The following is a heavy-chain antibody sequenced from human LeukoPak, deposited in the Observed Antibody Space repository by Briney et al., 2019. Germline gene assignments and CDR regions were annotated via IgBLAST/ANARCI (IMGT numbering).Heavy chain of an antibody. CDR1: GYSISSGYY. D-gene: IGHD6-13*01. V-gene: IGHV4-38-2*02. CDR2: IYHSGST. Sequence: SETLSLTCTVSGYSISSGYYWGWIRQPPGKGLEWIGSIYHSGSTYYNPSLKSRVTISVDTSKNQFSLKLSSVTAADTAVYYCARRSRGSSWYSYYYYYYMDVWGKGTTVTVSS. J-gene: IGHJ6*03. CDR3: ARRSRGSSWYSYYYYYYMDV.